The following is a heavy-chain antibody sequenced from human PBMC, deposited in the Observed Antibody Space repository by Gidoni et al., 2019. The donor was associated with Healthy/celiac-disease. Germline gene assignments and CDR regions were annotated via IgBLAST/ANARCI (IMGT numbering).Heavy chain of an antibody. V-gene: IGHV4-39*07. CDR1: GGSISRSSYY. Sequence: QLQLQESGPGLVQPSETLSLTCTVSGGSISRSSYYWGWIRQPPGKGLEWIGSIYYSGSTYYNPSLKSRVTISVDTYKNKFSLKLSSVTAADTAVYYCARALDTAIAFDYWGQGTLVTVSS. J-gene: IGHJ4*02. D-gene: IGHD5-18*01. CDR2: IYYSGST. CDR3: ARALDTAIAFDY.